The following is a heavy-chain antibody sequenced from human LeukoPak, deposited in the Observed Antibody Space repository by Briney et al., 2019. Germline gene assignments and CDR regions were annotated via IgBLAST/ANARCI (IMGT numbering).Heavy chain of an antibody. CDR3: ARGLRFGSPGVDY. CDR2: IKQDGSEK. V-gene: IGHV3-7*01. J-gene: IGHJ4*02. D-gene: IGHD3-10*01. CDR1: GFTFSTYW. Sequence: GGSLRLSCAASGFTFSTYWMSWARQAPGKGLEWVANIKQDGSEKYYVDSVKGRFTISRDNAKNSLWLQMNSLRAEDTAVYYCARGLRFGSPGVDYWGQGTLVTVSS.